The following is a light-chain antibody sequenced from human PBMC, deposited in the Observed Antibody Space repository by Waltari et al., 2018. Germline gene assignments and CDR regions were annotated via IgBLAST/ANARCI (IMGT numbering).Light chain of an antibody. CDR3: NSYTGSSSWV. Sequence: QSALTQPASVSESPGQSITISCTGTSSDVGFYNYVSWYQQHPGKAPKLIIYDVSELPSGVSDRFSGSKSGNTASLTISGLQAEDEADYYCNSYTGSSSWVFGGGTKLAVL. CDR2: DVS. V-gene: IGLV2-14*01. J-gene: IGLJ3*02. CDR1: SSDVGFYNY.